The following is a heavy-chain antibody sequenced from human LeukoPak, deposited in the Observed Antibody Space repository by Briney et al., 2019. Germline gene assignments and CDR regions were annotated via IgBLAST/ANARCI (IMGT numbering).Heavy chain of an antibody. CDR1: GFTFSSYE. D-gene: IGHD2-15*01. J-gene: IGHJ3*02. CDR2: ISSSGSTI. CDR3: ARDSSGGSWIDAFDI. Sequence: GGSLRLSCAASGFTFSSYEMNWVRQAPGKGLGWVSYISSSGSTIYYADSVKGRFTISRDNAKNSLYLQMNSLRAEDTAVYYCARDSSGGSWIDAFDIWGQETMVTVSS. V-gene: IGHV3-48*03.